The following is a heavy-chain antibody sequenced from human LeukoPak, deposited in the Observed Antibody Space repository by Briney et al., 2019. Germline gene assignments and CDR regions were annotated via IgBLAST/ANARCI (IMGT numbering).Heavy chain of an antibody. CDR2: ISYDGSNK. CDR1: GFTFSRSG. D-gene: IGHD5-18*01. V-gene: IGHV3-30*18. Sequence: GRSLRLSCVASGFTFSRSGMHWVRQAPGKGLEWVAVISYDGSNKYYVDSVKGRVTISRDNSKNTLYLQMNSLRAEDTAVYYCAKEPYTYGSNWYFDLWGRGTLVTVSS. CDR3: AKEPYTYGSNWYFDL. J-gene: IGHJ2*01.